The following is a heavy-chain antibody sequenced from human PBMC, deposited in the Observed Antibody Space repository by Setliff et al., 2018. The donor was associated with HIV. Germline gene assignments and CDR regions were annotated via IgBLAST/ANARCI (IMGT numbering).Heavy chain of an antibody. CDR1: GFTFDDYA. Sequence: GGSLRLSCAASGFTFDDYAMHWVRQAPGKGLEWVSLISWDGGSTYYADSVKGRFTISRDNSKNSLYLQMNSLRAEDTALYYCAKAKYYYDSSGPDYWGQGTLVTVSS. V-gene: IGHV3-43D*03. CDR3: AKAKYYYDSSGPDY. D-gene: IGHD3-22*01. J-gene: IGHJ4*02. CDR2: ISWDGGST.